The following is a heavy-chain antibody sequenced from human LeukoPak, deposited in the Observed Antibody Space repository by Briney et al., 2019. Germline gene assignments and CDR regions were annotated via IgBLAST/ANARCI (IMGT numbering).Heavy chain of an antibody. J-gene: IGHJ4*02. CDR2: IKQDGSEK. CDR1: GFTFRNYW. CDR3: AKVGAESGWYDY. Sequence: GGSLRLSCAASGFTFRNYWMSWVRQAPGKGLEWVANIKQDGSEKYYVDSVKGRFTFSRDNSKNSLYLQMNSMRAEDTAVYYYAKVGAESGWYDYWGQGTLVTVSS. D-gene: IGHD6-19*01. V-gene: IGHV3-7*01.